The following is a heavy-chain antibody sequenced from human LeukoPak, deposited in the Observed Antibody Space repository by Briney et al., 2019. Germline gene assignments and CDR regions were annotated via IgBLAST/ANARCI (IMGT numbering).Heavy chain of an antibody. CDR3: ARFKRVGSSGWPLDY. J-gene: IGHJ4*02. Sequence: ASVKVSCKASGYTFTSYYMHWVRQAPGQGLEWMGIISPSGGGTSYAQKFQGRVTMTRDTSTSTVYMELSSLRSEDTAVYYCARFKRVGSSGWPLDYWGQGTLVTVSS. CDR2: ISPSGGGT. V-gene: IGHV1-46*03. CDR1: GYTFTSYY. D-gene: IGHD6-19*01.